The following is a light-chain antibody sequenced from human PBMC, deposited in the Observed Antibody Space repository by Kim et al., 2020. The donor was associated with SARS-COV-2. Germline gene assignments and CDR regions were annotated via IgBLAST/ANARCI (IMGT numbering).Light chain of an antibody. CDR1: SSDVGSYNY. CDR2: GVS. V-gene: IGLV2-8*01. CDR3: SSYAGSSLYV. J-gene: IGLJ1*01. Sequence: GQSVTISCTGTSSDVGSYNYVSWYQQHPGKAPKLMIYGVSKRPSGVPDRFSGSKSGNTASLTVSGLQAEDDADYYCSSYAGSSLYVFGAGTKVTVL.